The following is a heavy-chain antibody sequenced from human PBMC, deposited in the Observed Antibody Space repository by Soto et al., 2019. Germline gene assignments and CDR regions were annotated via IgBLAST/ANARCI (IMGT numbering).Heavy chain of an antibody. CDR1: GFTFSNYV. CDR3: ARAGCDGGSCYTLVGLRYGMDV. D-gene: IGHD2-15*01. Sequence: QVQLVESGGGVVQPGRSLRLSCAASGFTFSNYVMYWVRQAPGKGLEWVAVISYDGNNKYYADSVKGRFTISRDNSKNTLYLQMNSQSGEDTAVYYCARAGCDGGSCYTLVGLRYGMDVWGQGTTVTVSS. J-gene: IGHJ6*02. CDR2: ISYDGNNK. V-gene: IGHV3-30-3*01.